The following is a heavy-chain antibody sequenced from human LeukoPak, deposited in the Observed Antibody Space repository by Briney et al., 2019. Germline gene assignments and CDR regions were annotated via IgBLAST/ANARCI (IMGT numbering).Heavy chain of an antibody. V-gene: IGHV3-23*01. CDR2: ISGSGGST. J-gene: IGHJ4*02. Sequence: QAGGSLRLSCAASGFTFSSYAMSWVRQAPGKGLEWVSAISGSGGSTYYADSVKGRFTISKDNSKNTLYLQMNSLRAEDTAVYYCAKDGGYDSSGYYTNLFDSWGQGSLVTVSS. CDR1: GFTFSSYA. D-gene: IGHD3-22*01. CDR3: AKDGGYDSSGYYTNLFDS.